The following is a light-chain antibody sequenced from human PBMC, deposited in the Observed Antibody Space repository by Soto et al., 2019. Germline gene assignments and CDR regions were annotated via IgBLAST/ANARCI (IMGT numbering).Light chain of an antibody. CDR1: QSVSSNY. J-gene: IGKJ5*01. CDR2: SAS. V-gene: IGKV3-20*01. CDR3: QHYDTSPIT. Sequence: EIVLTQSPGTLSLSPGERATLSCRASQSVSSNYLAWYQQTPGQAPRLLISSASSMATGIPDRFSGGGSGTDFTLTISRLEPEDFAVYYCQHYDTSPITFGQGTRLEIK.